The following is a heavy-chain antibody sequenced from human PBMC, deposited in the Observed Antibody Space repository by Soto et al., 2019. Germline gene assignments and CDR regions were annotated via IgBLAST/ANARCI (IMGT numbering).Heavy chain of an antibody. CDR1: GYTFTNYW. V-gene: IGHV5-51*01. Sequence: GESLKISCKGSGYTFTNYWIGWVRQMPGKGLEWMGIIYPSNSHTRYSPSFQGQVTISADKSISTAYLQWSSLKASDTAMYYCARPGGRDASGYHGGRDALDFWGQGTMVTVSS. CDR2: IYPSNSHT. D-gene: IGHD3-22*01. J-gene: IGHJ3*01. CDR3: ARPGGRDASGYHGGRDALDF.